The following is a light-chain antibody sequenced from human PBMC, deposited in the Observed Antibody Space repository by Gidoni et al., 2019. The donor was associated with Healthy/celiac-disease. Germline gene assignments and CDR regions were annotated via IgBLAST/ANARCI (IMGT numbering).Light chain of an antibody. CDR3: KARESSGNQV. CDR1: SLRSYY. CDR2: GKN. V-gene: IGLV3-19*01. J-gene: IGLJ2*01. Sequence: SSELTQDPAVSVALGQTVRITCQGDSLRSYYASWYQQKPGPAPVLVIYGKNNRPSGIPDRFSGSRSGNTASLNITGAQAEDEADYYCKARESSGNQVFGGGTKLTVL.